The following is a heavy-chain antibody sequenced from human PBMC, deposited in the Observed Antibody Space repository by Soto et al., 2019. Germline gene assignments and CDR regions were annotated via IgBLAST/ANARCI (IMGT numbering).Heavy chain of an antibody. Sequence: SETLSLTCTVSGGSISSGDYYWSWIRQPPGKGLEWIGTIYYSGSTYYNPSLKSRVTISVDTSKNQFSLKLTSVTAADTAVCYCARQRGYNYGAPFDYWGQGTLVTVSS. CDR2: IYYSGST. V-gene: IGHV4-39*01. J-gene: IGHJ4*02. CDR1: GGSISSGDYY. D-gene: IGHD5-18*01. CDR3: ARQRGYNYGAPFDY.